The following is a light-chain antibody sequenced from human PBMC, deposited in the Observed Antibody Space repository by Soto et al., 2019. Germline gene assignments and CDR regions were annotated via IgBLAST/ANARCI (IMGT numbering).Light chain of an antibody. Sequence: QSALTQPPSASGSPGQSVTISCTGTSSDVGGYNYVSWYQQHPGKAPKLMIYEVSKRPSGVPDRFSGSKSGNTASLTVSGLQADDEADYYCSSYPTSPTDLVFGGGTKLTVL. CDR1: SSDVGGYNY. V-gene: IGLV2-8*01. CDR2: EVS. J-gene: IGLJ3*02. CDR3: SSYPTSPTDLV.